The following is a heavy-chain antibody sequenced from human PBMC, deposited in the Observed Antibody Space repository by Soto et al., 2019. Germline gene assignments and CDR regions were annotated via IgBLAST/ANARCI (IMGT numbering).Heavy chain of an antibody. Sequence: QVQLVQSGAEVKKPGASVKVSCKASGYTFTSYYMHWVRQAPGQGLEWMGIINPSGGSTSYAQKFHGRVTMTRDTSTSTVYMELSSLRSEDTAVYYCARDPSRIVGATSYFDYWGQGTLVTVSS. V-gene: IGHV1-46*01. CDR1: GYTFTSYY. J-gene: IGHJ4*02. D-gene: IGHD1-26*01. CDR2: INPSGGST. CDR3: ARDPSRIVGATSYFDY.